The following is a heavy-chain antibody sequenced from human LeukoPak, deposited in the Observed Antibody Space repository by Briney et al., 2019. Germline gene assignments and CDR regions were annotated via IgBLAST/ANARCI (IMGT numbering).Heavy chain of an antibody. CDR1: GGSISSNY. J-gene: IGHJ4*02. D-gene: IGHD6-19*01. CDR3: ARHKKRGSGWPDFVDY. Sequence: PSETLSLTCTVSGGSISSNYWSWSRQPPGKGLEWIGYIYYSGSTNYNPSLKSRVTISVDTSKNQFSLKLSSVTAADTAVYYCARHKKRGSGWPDFVDYWGQGTLVTVSS. V-gene: IGHV4-59*08. CDR2: IYYSGST.